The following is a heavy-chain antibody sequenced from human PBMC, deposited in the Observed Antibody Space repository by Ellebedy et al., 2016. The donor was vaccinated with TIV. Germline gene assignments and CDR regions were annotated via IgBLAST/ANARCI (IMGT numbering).Heavy chain of an antibody. CDR1: GYTFTDFY. V-gene: IGHV1-46*01. CDR2: INPSGGDT. CDR3: AKAERYYDSYGHKI. D-gene: IGHD3-22*01. J-gene: IGHJ1*01. Sequence: AASVKVSCKSSGYTFTDFYINWVRQAPGQGLEWVGIINPSGGDTAYARKFQGRVTMITDASTSTIYLELSSLRSEDTATYYCAKAERYYDSYGHKIWGQGTPVTVSS.